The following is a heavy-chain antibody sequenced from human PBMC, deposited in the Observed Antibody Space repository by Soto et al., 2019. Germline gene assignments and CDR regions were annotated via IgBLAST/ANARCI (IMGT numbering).Heavy chain of an antibody. CDR1: GVTVSNNY. Sequence: PGGSLRLSCAASGVTVSNNYMNWVRQAPGKGLEWVSVIYSGGSTYYADSVKGRFTISRDNSKNTLYLQMNSLRAEDTAVYYCAKDSGYSYGYDAFDIWGQGTMVTVSS. CDR2: IYSGGST. CDR3: AKDSGYSYGYDAFDI. V-gene: IGHV3-53*01. J-gene: IGHJ3*02. D-gene: IGHD5-18*01.